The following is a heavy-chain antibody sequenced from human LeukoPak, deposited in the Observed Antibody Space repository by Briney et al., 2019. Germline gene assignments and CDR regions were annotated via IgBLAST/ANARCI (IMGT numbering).Heavy chain of an antibody. V-gene: IGHV1-18*01. CDR2: ISAYNGNT. CDR3: ARDIKRSRARWENLGFDP. CDR1: GYTFTSYG. Sequence: GASVKVSCKASGYTFTSYGISWVRQAPGQGLEWMGWISAYNGNTNYAQKFQGRVTMTTDTSTSTAYMELRSLRSDDTAMYYCARDIKRSRARWENLGFDPWGRGTLVTVSS. D-gene: IGHD1-14*01. J-gene: IGHJ5*02.